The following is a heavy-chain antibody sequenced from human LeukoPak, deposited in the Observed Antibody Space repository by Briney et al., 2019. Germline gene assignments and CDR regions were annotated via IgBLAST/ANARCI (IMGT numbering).Heavy chain of an antibody. J-gene: IGHJ4*02. V-gene: IGHV3-20*04. D-gene: IGHD6-19*01. Sequence: GGSLRLSCAASGFTFDDYGMSWVRQAPGKGLEWVSGINWNGGSTGYADSVKGRFTISRDNAKNTLYLQMNSLRAEDTAVYYCARDRDSSDWYNEVFDYWGQGTLVTVSS. CDR2: INWNGGST. CDR3: ARDRDSSDWYNEVFDY. CDR1: GFTFDDYG.